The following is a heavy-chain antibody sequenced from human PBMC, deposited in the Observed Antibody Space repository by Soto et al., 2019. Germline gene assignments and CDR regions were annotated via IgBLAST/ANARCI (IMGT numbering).Heavy chain of an antibody. V-gene: IGHV1-69*12. J-gene: IGHJ6*02. CDR3: ARDKDRAQIGGNYYYVMDV. CDR1: GGTFSTSA. CDR2: IMPIFRTA. Sequence: QVQVVQSGAEVKKPGSSVKVSCKTSGGTFSTSAISWVRQAPGQGLEWMGGIMPIFRTADYAQKFQGRLTITADESASTAYLELRSLRSEDTAVYYCARDKDRAQIGGNYYYVMDVWGQGTTVTVTS.